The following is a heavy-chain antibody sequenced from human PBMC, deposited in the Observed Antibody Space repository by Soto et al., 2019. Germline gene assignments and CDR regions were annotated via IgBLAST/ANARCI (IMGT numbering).Heavy chain of an antibody. CDR2: MNPNAGGT. D-gene: IGHD1-1*01. CDR1: EYIFTDYY. CDR3: TRSSMLTMAPVRGPLDY. Sequence: ASVKVSCKASEYIFTDYYIHWVRQAPGQGLEWMGWMNPNAGGTNYARKFQGRVTMTRDTSISTAYLELTRLTSDDTAVYYCTRSSMLTMAPVRGPLDYWGPGTLVTVSS. J-gene: IGHJ4*02. V-gene: IGHV1-2*02.